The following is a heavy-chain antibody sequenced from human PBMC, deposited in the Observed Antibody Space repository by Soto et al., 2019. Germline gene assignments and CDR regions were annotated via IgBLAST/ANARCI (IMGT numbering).Heavy chain of an antibody. CDR3: ARDTARDKVRIYYGMDV. CDR2: IWYDGSNK. D-gene: IGHD3-10*01. V-gene: IGHV3-33*01. J-gene: IGHJ6*02. Sequence: QVQLVESGGGVVQPGRSLRLSCAASGFTFSSYGMHWVRQAPGKGLEWVAVIWYDGSNKYYADSVKGRFTISRDNSKNTLYLQMNSLGAEDTAVYYCARDTARDKVRIYYGMDVWGQGTTVTVSS. CDR1: GFTFSSYG.